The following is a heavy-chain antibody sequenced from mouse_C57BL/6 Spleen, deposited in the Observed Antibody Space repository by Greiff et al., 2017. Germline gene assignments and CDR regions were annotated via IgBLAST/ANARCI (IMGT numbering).Heavy chain of an antibody. CDR2: IYPGSGST. CDR3: ARSGYYGYAPDY. Sequence: VQPQQPGAELVKPGASVKMSCKASGYTITSYWITWVKQRPGQGLEWIGDIYPGSGSTNYNEKFKSKATLTVDTSSSTAYMQLSSLTSEDSAVYYCARSGYYGYAPDYWGQGTTLTVSS. CDR1: GYTITSYW. J-gene: IGHJ2*01. D-gene: IGHD2-2*01. V-gene: IGHV1-55*01.